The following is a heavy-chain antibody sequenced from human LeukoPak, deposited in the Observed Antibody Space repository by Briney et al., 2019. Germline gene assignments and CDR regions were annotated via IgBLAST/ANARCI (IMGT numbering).Heavy chain of an antibody. J-gene: IGHJ4*02. CDR3: ARDYYGSGSSYFDY. D-gene: IGHD3-10*01. Sequence: GGSLRLSCAASGFTFSSYSMNWVRQAPGKGLEWVSYISSSSSTIYYADSVKGRFTNSRDNAKNSLYLQMNSLRAEDTAVYYCARDYYGSGSSYFDYWGQGTLVTVSS. CDR1: GFTFSSYS. CDR2: ISSSSSTI. V-gene: IGHV3-48*04.